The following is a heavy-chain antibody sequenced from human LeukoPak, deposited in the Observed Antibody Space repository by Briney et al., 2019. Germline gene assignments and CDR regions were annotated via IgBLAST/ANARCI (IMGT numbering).Heavy chain of an antibody. V-gene: IGHV4-31*03. CDR3: ARVIGDYGMDV. D-gene: IGHD3-16*02. CDR1: GGSISSGGYY. J-gene: IGHJ6*02. Sequence: PSETLSLTCTVSGGSISSGGYYWSWIRQHPGKGLEWIGYIYYSGGTYYNPSLKSRVTISVDTSKNQFSLKLSSVTAADTAVYYCARVIGDYGMDVWGQGTTVTVSS. CDR2: IYYSGGT.